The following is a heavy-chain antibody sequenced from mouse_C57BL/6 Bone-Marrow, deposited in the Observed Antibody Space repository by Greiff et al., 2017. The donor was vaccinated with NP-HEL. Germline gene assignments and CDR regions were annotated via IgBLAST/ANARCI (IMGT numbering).Heavy chain of an antibody. CDR1: GYTFTAYY. CDR2: IYPGSGNT. J-gene: IGHJ2*01. CDR3: ARRGAQATHFDY. V-gene: IGHV1-76*01. D-gene: IGHD3-2*02. Sequence: VQLQQSGAELVRPGASVKLSCKASGYTFTAYYINWVKQRPGQGLEWIARIYPGSGNTYYNEKFKGKATLTAEKSSSTAYMQLSSLTSEDSAVYFCARRGAQATHFDYWGQGTTLTVSS.